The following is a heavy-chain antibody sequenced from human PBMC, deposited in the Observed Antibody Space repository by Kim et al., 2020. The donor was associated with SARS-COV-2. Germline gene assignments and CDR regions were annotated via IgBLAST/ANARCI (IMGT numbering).Heavy chain of an antibody. CDR2: INSGGST. V-gene: IGHV3-66*01. CDR1: GFTVSSNY. J-gene: IGHJ6*03. Sequence: GGSLRLSCAASGFTVSSNYMSWVRQAPGKGLEWVSVINSGGSTFYADSFKGRFTISCDNSKNTLYLQMNSLRTEDPAVYYCARDSNPYCGGGSCCRYYY. D-gene: IGHD2-15*01. CDR3: ARDSNPYCGGGSCCRYYY.